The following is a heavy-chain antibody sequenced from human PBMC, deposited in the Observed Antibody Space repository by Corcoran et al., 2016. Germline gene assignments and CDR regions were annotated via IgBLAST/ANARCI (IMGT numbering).Heavy chain of an antibody. D-gene: IGHD3-10*01. J-gene: IGHJ5*02. V-gene: IGHV4-34*02. CDR3: ARGGEGRRWFDP. CDR1: GESFSGYY. Sequence: QVQLQQWGAGLLKPSETLSLTCAVYGESFSGYYWSWIRQPPGKGLEWIGEINHSGTTKYNPSLKSRVTISVDTSKSQFSLKLTSMTAADTDVYYCARGGEGRRWFDPWGQGILVTVSS. CDR2: INHSGTT.